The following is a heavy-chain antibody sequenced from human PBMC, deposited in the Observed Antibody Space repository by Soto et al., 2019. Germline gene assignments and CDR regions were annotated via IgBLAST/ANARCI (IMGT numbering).Heavy chain of an antibody. D-gene: IGHD6-6*01. V-gene: IGHV1-69*13. CDR3: ARTETYSSSSLDY. J-gene: IGHJ4*02. CDR2: IIPIFGTA. Sequence: GASVKVSCKASGGTFSSYAISWVRQAPGQGLEWMGGIIPIFGTANYAQKFQGRVTITADESTSTAYMELSSLRSEDTAVYYCARTETYSSSSLDYWGPGTLVTVSS. CDR1: GGTFSSYA.